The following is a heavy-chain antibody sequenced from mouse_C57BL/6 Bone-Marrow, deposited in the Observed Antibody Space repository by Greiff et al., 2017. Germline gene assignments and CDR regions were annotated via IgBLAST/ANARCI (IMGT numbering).Heavy chain of an antibody. Sequence: QVQLQQPGAELVMPGASVKLSCKASGYTFTSYWMHWVKQRPGQGLEWIGEIDPSDSYTNYNQKFKGKSTLTVDKSSSTAYMQLSSLTSEDSAVYYCARRKFCFGTLDYCDQGNTLTVSS. V-gene: IGHV1-69*01. D-gene: IGHD4-1*01. CDR1: GYTFTSYW. CDR2: IDPSDSYT. CDR3: ARRKFCFGTLDY. J-gene: IGHJ2*01.